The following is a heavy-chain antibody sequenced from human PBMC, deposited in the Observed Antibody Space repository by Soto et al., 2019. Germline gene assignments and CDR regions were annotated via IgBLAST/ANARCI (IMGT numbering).Heavy chain of an antibody. J-gene: IGHJ5*02. D-gene: IGHD6-13*01. V-gene: IGHV3-33*01. CDR1: GFTFSSYG. CDR3: ARDKLGIAAAGTIPPWFDP. CDR2: IWYDGSNK. Sequence: GGSLRLSCAASGFTFSSYGMHWVRQAPGKGLEWVAVIWYDGSNKYYADSVKGRFTISRDNSKNTLYLQMNSLRAEDTAVYYCARDKLGIAAAGTIPPWFDPWGQGTLVTVSS.